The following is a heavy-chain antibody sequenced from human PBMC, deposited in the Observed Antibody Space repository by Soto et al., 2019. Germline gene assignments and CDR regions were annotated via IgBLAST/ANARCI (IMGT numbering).Heavy chain of an antibody. CDR1: GFAFSNYA. D-gene: IGHD5-12*01. V-gene: IGHV3-23*01. CDR3: AKGIYDDFDY. Sequence: PGGSLRLSCAASGFAFSNYAMSWVRQAPGKGLEWVSGISASGGVTYFADSVQGRFTISRDNFKNTLYLQMNSLRAEDMAVYYCAKGIYDDFDYWGQGTLVTVSS. J-gene: IGHJ4*02. CDR2: ISASGGVT.